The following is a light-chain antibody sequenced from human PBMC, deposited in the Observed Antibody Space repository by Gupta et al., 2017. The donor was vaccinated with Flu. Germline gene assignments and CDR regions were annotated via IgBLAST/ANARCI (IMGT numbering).Light chain of an antibody. J-gene: IGKJ3*01. CDR2: AAS. V-gene: IGKV1-39*01. CDR1: QSISSY. Sequence: IQMTPSPSSLSASVGDRVTITCRASQSISSYLNWYQQKPGKAPRLLIYAASSVQSGVPSRFSSGGSGEDSALTSRSVQDEVCANYYSQRSYCTPLTFGPGTKVDIK. CDR3: QRSYCTPLT.